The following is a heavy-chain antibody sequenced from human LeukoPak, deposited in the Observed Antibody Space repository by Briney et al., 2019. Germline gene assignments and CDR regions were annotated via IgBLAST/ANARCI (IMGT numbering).Heavy chain of an antibody. D-gene: IGHD2-15*01. Sequence: ASVKVSCKASGYTFTSYAMNWVRQAPGQGLEWMGWINTNTGNPTYAQGFTGRFVFSLDTSVSTAYLQISSLKAEDTAVYYCARKSVAATPQDIVYQYYSMDVWGKGTTVTVSS. CDR3: ARKSVAATPQDIVYQYYSMDV. CDR1: GYTFTSYA. V-gene: IGHV7-4-1*02. J-gene: IGHJ6*03. CDR2: INTNTGNP.